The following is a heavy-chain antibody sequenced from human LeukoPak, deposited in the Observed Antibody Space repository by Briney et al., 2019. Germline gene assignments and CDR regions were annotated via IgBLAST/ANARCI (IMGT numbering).Heavy chain of an antibody. CDR3: ATFPIVGATPDLFPFDY. Sequence: ASVKVSCKVSGYTLTELSMHWVRQAPGKGLEWMGGFDPEDGETIYAQKFQGRVTMTEDTSTDTAYMELSSLRSEDTAVYYCATFPIVGATPDLFPFDYWGQGTLVTVSS. J-gene: IGHJ4*02. D-gene: IGHD1-26*01. CDR2: FDPEDGET. CDR1: GYTLTELS. V-gene: IGHV1-24*01.